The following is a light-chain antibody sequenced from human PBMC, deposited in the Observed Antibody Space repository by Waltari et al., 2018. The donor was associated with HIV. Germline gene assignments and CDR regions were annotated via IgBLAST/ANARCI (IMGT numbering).Light chain of an antibody. CDR2: RTN. Sequence: QSVLTQPPSASGPPGQRVTISCSGSSSNIGSNHVNWYRHLPGTAPELLMYRTNQRPAGVPDRFSASKSGTSASLAITGPQSEDEAHYSCAAWDDSLSRPVFGGGTRLTVL. J-gene: IGLJ3*02. CDR3: AAWDDSLSRPV. V-gene: IGLV1-47*01. CDR1: SSNIGSNH.